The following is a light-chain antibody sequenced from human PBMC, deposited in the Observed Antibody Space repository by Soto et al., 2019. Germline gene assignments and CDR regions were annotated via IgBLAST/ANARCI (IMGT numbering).Light chain of an antibody. J-gene: IGLJ1*01. CDR3: SSFTSSSTLYV. Sequence: QSVLTQPASVSGSPGQSITISCAGTSSDIGAYKYVSWYQQHPGKAPTLVIYDVSNRPSGVSNRFSGSKSGNTASLTVSGLQAEDEADYYCSSFTSSSTLYVFGTGTKLTVL. V-gene: IGLV2-14*01. CDR1: SSDIGAYKY. CDR2: DVS.